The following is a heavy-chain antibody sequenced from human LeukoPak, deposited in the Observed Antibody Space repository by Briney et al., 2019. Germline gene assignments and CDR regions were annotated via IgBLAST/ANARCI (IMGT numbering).Heavy chain of an antibody. V-gene: IGHV3-30*12. J-gene: IGHJ4*02. CDR1: GFTFRNYG. CDR3: ARDCKSVFVDS. CDR2: IYDDGNKV. Sequence: GGSVRLLCAACGFTFRNYGMLWVRQAPGKGLVWVAVIYDDGNKVYFGDSVKGRFTISRDNSKNTVLLQMNSLRGEDTAVFCCARDCKSVFVDSWGQGTLVTVSS. D-gene: IGHD2/OR15-2a*01.